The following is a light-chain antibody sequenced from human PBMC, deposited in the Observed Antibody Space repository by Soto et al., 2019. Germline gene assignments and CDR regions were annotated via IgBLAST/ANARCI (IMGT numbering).Light chain of an antibody. CDR2: EVS. CDR3: SSYAASNNVI. CDR1: SSDVGSYKY. J-gene: IGLJ2*01. Sequence: QSALTQPPSASGSPGQSVTISCTGTSSDVGSYKYVSWYQQHPGKAPKLMIYEVSRRPSGVPDRFSGSKSGNTASLTVSGLQAEDEADYYCSSYAASNNVIFGGGTKSPS. V-gene: IGLV2-8*01.